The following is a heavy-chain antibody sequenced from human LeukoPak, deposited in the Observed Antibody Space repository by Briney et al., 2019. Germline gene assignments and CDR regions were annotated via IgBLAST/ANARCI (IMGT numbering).Heavy chain of an antibody. CDR2: IYPGDSDT. Sequence: GESLKTSCKGPGYSFTSYWIGWVPQMPGKGLEGMGIIYPGDSDTRYSPSFQGQVTISADKSISTAYLQWSSLKASDTAMYYCARHSGGYDILTGYYLYYFDYWGQGTLVTVSS. D-gene: IGHD3-9*01. V-gene: IGHV5-51*01. J-gene: IGHJ4*02. CDR3: ARHSGGYDILTGYYLYYFDY. CDR1: GYSFTSYW.